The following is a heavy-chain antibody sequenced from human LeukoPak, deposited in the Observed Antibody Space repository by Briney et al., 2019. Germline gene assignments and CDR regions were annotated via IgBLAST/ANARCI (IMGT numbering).Heavy chain of an antibody. CDR2: ISSSSSYI. J-gene: IGHJ4*02. D-gene: IGHD6-13*01. CDR3: AKQQLAFYFDY. CDR1: GFTFSSYS. V-gene: IGHV3-21*01. Sequence: PGGCLRLSCAASGFTFSSYSMNWVRQAPGKGLEWVSSISSSSSYIYYADSVKGRFTISRDNAKNSLYLQMNSLRAEDTAVYYCAKQQLAFYFDYWGQRTLGTASS.